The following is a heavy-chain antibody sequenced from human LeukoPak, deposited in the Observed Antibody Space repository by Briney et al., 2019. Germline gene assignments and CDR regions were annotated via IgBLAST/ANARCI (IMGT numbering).Heavy chain of an antibody. J-gene: IGHJ4*02. CDR3: ARSRHYGSGSYFPYFDY. Sequence: PSETLSLTCTVSGGSISSGGYYWSWIRQHPGKGLEWIGYIYYSGSTYCNPSLKSRVTISVDTSKNQFSLKLSSVTAADTAVYYCARSRHYGSGSYFPYFDYWGQGTLVTVSS. CDR1: GGSISSGGYY. CDR2: IYYSGST. D-gene: IGHD3-10*01. V-gene: IGHV4-31*03.